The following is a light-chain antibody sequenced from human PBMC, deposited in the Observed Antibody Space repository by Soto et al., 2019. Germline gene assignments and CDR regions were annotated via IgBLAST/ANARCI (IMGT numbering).Light chain of an antibody. CDR1: QGISSY. CDR2: AAS. CDR3: QQYYSYPPT. Sequence: AIRMTQSPSSFSESTGDRVTITCRASQGISSYLAWYQQKPGKAPKLLIYAASTLQSRVPSRFSGSGSGTDFTLTISCLQSEDFATYYCQQYYSYPPTFGQGTKLEIK. J-gene: IGKJ2*01. V-gene: IGKV1-8*01.